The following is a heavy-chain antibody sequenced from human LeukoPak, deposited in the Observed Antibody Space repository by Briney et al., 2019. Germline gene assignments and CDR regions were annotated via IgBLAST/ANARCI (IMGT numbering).Heavy chain of an antibody. V-gene: IGHV3-30*18. D-gene: IGHD5-12*01. J-gene: IGHJ4*02. Sequence: GGSLRLSCAASGFTFSSYGMHWVRQAPGKGLEWVAVISYDGSNKYYADSVKGRFTISRDNSKNTLYLQMNSLRAEDTAVYYCAKDIPRYSGYDSGFGYWGQGTLVTVSS. CDR1: GFTFSSYG. CDR3: AKDIPRYSGYDSGFGY. CDR2: ISYDGSNK.